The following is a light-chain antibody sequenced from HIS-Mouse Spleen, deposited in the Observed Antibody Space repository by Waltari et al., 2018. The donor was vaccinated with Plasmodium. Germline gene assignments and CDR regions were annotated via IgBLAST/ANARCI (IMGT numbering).Light chain of an antibody. CDR3: QQYNNGSFT. J-gene: IGKJ3*01. V-gene: IGKV3-15*01. CDR1: PSVSSN. Sequence: EIVMTQSPATLSVSPGERATLSCRASPSVSSNLAWYQQKPGQAPRLLIYGASTRATGVPARFRGSGSGTEFTLTISSLQSEDFAVYYCQQYNNGSFTFGPGTKVDIK. CDR2: GAS.